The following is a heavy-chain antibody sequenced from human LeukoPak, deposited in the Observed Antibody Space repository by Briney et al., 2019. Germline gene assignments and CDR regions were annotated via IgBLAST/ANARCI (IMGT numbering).Heavy chain of an antibody. D-gene: IGHD3-9*01. J-gene: IGHJ4*02. Sequence: PGGSLRLSCASSGFTFRRYDINWVRQAPGKGLEWVSFISSSMISIHYADSVQGRFTISRDNARNILHLQMNSLRAEDTAVYYCARVYDVLTGGFDHWGQGALVTVSS. CDR2: ISSSMISI. V-gene: IGHV3-21*01. CDR3: ARVYDVLTGGFDH. CDR1: GFTFRRYD.